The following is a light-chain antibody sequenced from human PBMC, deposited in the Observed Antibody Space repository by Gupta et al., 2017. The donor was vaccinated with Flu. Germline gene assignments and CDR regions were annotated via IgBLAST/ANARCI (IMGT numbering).Light chain of an antibody. CDR3: QHEDTIPVT. J-gene: IGKJ4*01. CDR2: WAS. V-gene: IGKV4-1*01. Sequence: DIVMSPSPVSLAVSLGGRATINCKSSQSVLYSYNNKNYLAWYQHKPGQPPKLLISWASTRESGVPDSFRGSGSGTDFTLTIARLQAEDVAIYYCQHEDTIPVTFGGGTKVEIK. CDR1: QSVLYSYNNKNY.